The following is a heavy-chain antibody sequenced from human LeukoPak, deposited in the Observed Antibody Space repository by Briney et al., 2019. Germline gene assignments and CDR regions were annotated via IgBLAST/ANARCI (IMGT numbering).Heavy chain of an antibody. CDR3: ARVGSSTSYRSEGKVVFYMDV. V-gene: IGHV4-38-2*02. CDR1: GYSISSGYY. CDR2: IYHSGST. Sequence: SETLSLTCTVSGYSISSGYYWGWIRQPPGKGLEWIGSIYHSGSTYYNPTLKSRVTISVDTSKNQFSLKLSSCTAADTAVYYCARVGSSTSYRSEGKVVFYMDVWGKGTTVTVSS. J-gene: IGHJ6*03. D-gene: IGHD2-2*01.